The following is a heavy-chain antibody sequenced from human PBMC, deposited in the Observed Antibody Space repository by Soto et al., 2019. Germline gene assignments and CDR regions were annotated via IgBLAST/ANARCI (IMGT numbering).Heavy chain of an antibody. V-gene: IGHV3-33*01. CDR2: RWYDGSNK. CDR1: GFTFSSYG. CDR3: ARDATYYYDSSGYYSYGMDV. Sequence: GGSLRLSCAASGFTFSSYGMHWVRQAPGKGLEWVAVRWYDGSNKYYADSVKGRFTISRDNSKNTLYLQMNSLRAEDTAVYYCARDATYYYDSSGYYSYGMDVWGQGTTVTVS. D-gene: IGHD3-22*01. J-gene: IGHJ6*02.